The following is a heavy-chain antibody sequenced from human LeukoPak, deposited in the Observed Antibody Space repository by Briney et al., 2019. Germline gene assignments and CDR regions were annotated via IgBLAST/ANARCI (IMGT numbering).Heavy chain of an antibody. D-gene: IGHD5-18*01. CDR1: GGSISSGSYY. V-gene: IGHV4-61*09. J-gene: IGHJ4*02. CDR2: IYTSGST. Sequence: SQTLSLTCTVSGGSISSGSYYWSWIRQPAGKGLEWIGHIYTSGSTSYNPSLKSRVTLSVETSKNQFSLRLSSVTAADTAVYSCAGEYGYGRLDYWGQGALVTVSS. CDR3: AGEYGYGRLDY.